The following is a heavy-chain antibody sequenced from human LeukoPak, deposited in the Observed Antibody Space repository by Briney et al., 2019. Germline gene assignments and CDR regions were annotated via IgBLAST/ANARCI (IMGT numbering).Heavy chain of an antibody. CDR3: ASLGGGTCFGY. J-gene: IGHJ4*02. CDR2: IYHSGST. CDR1: GYSISSGYY. V-gene: IGHV4-38-2*01. D-gene: IGHD1-1*01. Sequence: PSETLSLTCAVPGYSISSGYYWGWIRQPPGKGLEWIGSIYHSGSTYYNPSLKSRVTISVDTSKNQFSLKLSSVTAADTAVYYCASLGGGTCFGYWGQGTLVTVSS.